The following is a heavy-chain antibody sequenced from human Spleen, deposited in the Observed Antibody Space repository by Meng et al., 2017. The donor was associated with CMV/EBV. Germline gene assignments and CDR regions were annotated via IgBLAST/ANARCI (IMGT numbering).Heavy chain of an antibody. CDR1: GSSLRGNY. V-gene: IGHV4-34*01. D-gene: IGHD3-10*01. Sequence: LSLTCTVRGSSLRGNYWAWIRQPPGKGLEWIGEISQSGRTNYNPSFKSRVTMSVHTSERQFSLELAPVTGADTAVYFCARQGRVYFDYWGQGSLVTVSS. J-gene: IGHJ4*02. CDR3: ARQGRVYFDY. CDR2: ISQSGRT.